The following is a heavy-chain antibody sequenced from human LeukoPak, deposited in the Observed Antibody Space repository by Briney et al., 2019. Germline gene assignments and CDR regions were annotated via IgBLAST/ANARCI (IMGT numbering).Heavy chain of an antibody. V-gene: IGHV1-24*01. CDR1: GYTLTELS. Sequence: ASVKVSCKVSGYTLTELSMHWVRQAPGKGLEWMGGFDPEDGETIYAQKFQGRVTMTEDTSTDTAYMELSSLRSEDTAVYYCATVFGSSGWACLDYWGQGTLVTVSS. CDR3: ATVFGSSGWACLDY. D-gene: IGHD6-19*01. CDR2: FDPEDGET. J-gene: IGHJ4*02.